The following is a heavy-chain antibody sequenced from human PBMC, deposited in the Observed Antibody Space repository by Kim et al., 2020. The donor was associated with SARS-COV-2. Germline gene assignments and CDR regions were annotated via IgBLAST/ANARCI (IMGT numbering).Heavy chain of an antibody. V-gene: IGHV3-30*07. J-gene: IGHJ6*02. CDR3: ARDQIIVVVPAARYGMDV. D-gene: IGHD2-2*01. Sequence: KGRFTISRDNSKNTLYLQMNSLRAEDTAVYYCARDQIIVVVPAARYGMDVWGQGTTVTVSS.